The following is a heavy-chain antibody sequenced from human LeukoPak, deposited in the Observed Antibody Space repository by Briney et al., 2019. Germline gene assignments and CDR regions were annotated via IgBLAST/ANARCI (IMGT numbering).Heavy chain of an antibody. J-gene: IGHJ6*02. V-gene: IGHV3-21*01. CDR3: ARRLRDSSSSGDYGMDV. D-gene: IGHD6-6*01. CDR1: GFTFSSYW. Sequence: GGSLRLSCAASGFTFSSYWMNWVRQAPGKGLEWVSSISRSSRYIYYADSMKGRFTISRDNAKNSLYLQMNSLRAADTAVYYCARRLRDSSSSGDYGMDVWGQGTTVTVSS. CDR2: ISRSSRYI.